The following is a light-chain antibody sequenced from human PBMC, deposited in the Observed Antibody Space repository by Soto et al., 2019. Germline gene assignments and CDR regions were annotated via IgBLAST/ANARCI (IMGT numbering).Light chain of an antibody. J-gene: IGKJ1*01. V-gene: IGKV1-39*01. CDR3: QQSYNTPRT. CDR2: AAS. Sequence: DIPMTQSPSSLSASVGDRVTITCRASRSISNYLHWYQQKPGKAPKLLIYAASSLQSGVPSRFSGSGSGTDFTLTISSLQPEDFATYYCQQSYNTPRTFGQGTKVEIK. CDR1: RSISNY.